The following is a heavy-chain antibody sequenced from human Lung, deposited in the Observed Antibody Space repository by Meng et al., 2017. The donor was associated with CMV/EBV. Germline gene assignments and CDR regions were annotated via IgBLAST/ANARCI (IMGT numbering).Heavy chain of an antibody. CDR1: GFTFNTHA. J-gene: IGHJ6*01. D-gene: IGHD2-21*01. CDR2: VSGSGSTT. V-gene: IGHV3-23*01. Sequence: GESXKISXAASGFTFNTHAMNWVRQAPGKGLEWIAGVSGSGSTTYYADSVRGRFTVSRDNSRNTLDLQMDSLRPADTAVYYCAKDLLAAYFYYYAMDVWGPGXTVTVSS. CDR3: AKDLLAAYFYYYAMDV.